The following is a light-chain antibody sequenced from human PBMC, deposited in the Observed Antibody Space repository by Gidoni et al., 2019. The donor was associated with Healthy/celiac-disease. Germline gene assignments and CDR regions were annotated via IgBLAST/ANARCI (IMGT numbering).Light chain of an antibody. Sequence: IQMTQSPSTLSASVGDRVTITCRASQSISSWFAWYQQKPGKAPKLLIYKASSLESGVPSRFSGSGSGTEFTLTISSLQPDDFATYYVQQYNSYPYTFXQXTKLEIK. CDR1: QSISSW. V-gene: IGKV1-5*03. CDR3: QQYNSYPYT. CDR2: KAS. J-gene: IGKJ2*01.